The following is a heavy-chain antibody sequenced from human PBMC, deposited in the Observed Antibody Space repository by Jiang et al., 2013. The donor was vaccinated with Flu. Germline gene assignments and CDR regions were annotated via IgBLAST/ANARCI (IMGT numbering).Heavy chain of an antibody. CDR2: ISSNGGSP. CDR1: GFTFTSYA. CDR3: VKDHRAYSSSTTFDY. J-gene: IGHJ4*02. D-gene: IGHD6-6*01. V-gene: IGHV3-64D*06. Sequence: QLLESGGGLVQPGGSLRLSCSASGFTFTSYAMHWVRQAPGKGLEYVSGISSNGGSPYYADSVKGRFTISRDNSKNTLYLQMSSLRAEDTAVYYCVKDHRAYSSSTTFDYWGQGTLVTVSS.